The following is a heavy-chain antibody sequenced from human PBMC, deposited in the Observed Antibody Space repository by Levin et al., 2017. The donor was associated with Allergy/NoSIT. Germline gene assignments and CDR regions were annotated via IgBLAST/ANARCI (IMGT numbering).Heavy chain of an antibody. D-gene: IGHD6-19*01. Sequence: GGSLRLSCAASGFTVSSNYMSWVRQAPGKGLEWVSVIYSGGSTYYADSVKGRFTISRDNSKNTLYLQMNSLRAEDTAVYYCAGSIAVAGSGNWFDPWGQGTQVTVSS. CDR1: GFTVSSNY. J-gene: IGHJ5*02. CDR3: AGSIAVAGSGNWFDP. CDR2: IYSGGST. V-gene: IGHV3-53*01.